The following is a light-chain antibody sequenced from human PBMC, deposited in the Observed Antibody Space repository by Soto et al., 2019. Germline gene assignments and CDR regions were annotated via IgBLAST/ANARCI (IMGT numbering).Light chain of an antibody. CDR2: DAF. J-gene: IGKJ3*01. Sequence: DIVLTQSPATLSLSPGERATLSCRASQSVSSFLAWYQHKPGQPPRLLIYDAFNRATGIPARFSGSGSGTDFTLSISSLEPEDFAVYYCQLRSNWPLFTFGPGTKVDIK. CDR1: QSVSSF. V-gene: IGKV3-11*01. CDR3: QLRSNWPLFT.